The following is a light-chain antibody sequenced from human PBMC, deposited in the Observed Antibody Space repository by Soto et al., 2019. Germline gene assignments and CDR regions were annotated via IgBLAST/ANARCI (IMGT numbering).Light chain of an antibody. V-gene: IGKV1-39*01. Sequence: DIQMTQSPSSLSASVGDRVTITCRASQSSSNFLNWYQQKPGKAPKLLIYAASTLQSGVPSRFSGSGSGTDFTLSISSLQPEDFTTYYCQQTNSIPITFGKGTRPEIK. CDR3: QQTNSIPIT. J-gene: IGKJ5*01. CDR1: QSSSNF. CDR2: AAS.